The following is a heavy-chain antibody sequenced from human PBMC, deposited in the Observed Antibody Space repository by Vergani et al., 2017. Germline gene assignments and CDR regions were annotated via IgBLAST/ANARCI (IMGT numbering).Heavy chain of an antibody. J-gene: IGHJ3*02. Sequence: QVKLQESGPGLLKPSQTLSLTCTVSGESIRSGSHYWSWIRQPAGKGPEWIGHIHTGGSTDLNPSFQGRVSMSVATSKNQFSLTLSSVNATDTAVYYCARGGGYCSSTSCYPTAFDIWGQGTMVTVSS. CDR2: IHTGGST. D-gene: IGHD2-2*01. V-gene: IGHV4-61*02. CDR3: ARGGGYCSSTSCYPTAFDI. CDR1: GESIRSGSHY.